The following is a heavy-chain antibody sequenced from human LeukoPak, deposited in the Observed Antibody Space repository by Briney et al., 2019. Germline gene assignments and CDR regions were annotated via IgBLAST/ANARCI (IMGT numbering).Heavy chain of an antibody. D-gene: IGHD1-26*01. V-gene: IGHV4-61*01. J-gene: IGHJ3*02. CDR2: IYYSGST. CDR3: ARYIVSYPHDAFDI. CDR1: GYSISSGYY. Sequence: SETLSLTCTVSGYSISSGYYWGWIRQPPGKGLEWIGYIYYSGSTSYNPSLKSRVTISVDTSKKQFSLKLSSVTAADTAFYYCARYIVSYPHDAFDIWGQGTMVTVSS.